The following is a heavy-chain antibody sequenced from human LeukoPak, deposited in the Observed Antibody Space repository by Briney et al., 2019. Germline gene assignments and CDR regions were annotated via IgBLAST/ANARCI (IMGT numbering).Heavy chain of an antibody. J-gene: IGHJ3*02. CDR2: IRSTGSIT. Sequence: PGGSLRLSCEGSGFTFSNYEMNWVRQAPGKGLEWLSFIRSTGSITRYADSVKGRFTISRDNAKNSLYLQMNSLRAEDTAVYYCARGLRNTDTFDIWGQGTMVTVSS. CDR3: ARGLRNTDTFDI. CDR1: GFTFSNYE. V-gene: IGHV3-48*03.